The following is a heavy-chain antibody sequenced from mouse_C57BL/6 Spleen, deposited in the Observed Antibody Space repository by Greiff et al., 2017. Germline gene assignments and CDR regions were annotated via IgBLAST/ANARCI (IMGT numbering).Heavy chain of an antibody. CDR2: IDPSDSYT. Sequence: VQLQQPGAELVMPGASVKLSCKASGYTFTSYWMHWVKQRPGQGLEWIGEIDPSDSYTNYNQKFKGKSTLTVDKSSSTAYMQLSSLTSEDSAVYYCARGRRDWYFDVWGTGTTVTVSS. J-gene: IGHJ1*03. CDR3: ARGRRDWYFDV. V-gene: IGHV1-69*01. CDR1: GYTFTSYW.